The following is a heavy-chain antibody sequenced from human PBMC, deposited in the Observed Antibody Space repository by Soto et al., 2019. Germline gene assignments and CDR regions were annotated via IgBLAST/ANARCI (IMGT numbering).Heavy chain of an antibody. V-gene: IGHV1-69*12. CDR2: IIPIFGTA. Sequence: QVQLVQSGAEVKKPGSSVKVSCKASGGTFSSYAINWVRQAPGQGLEWMGGIIPIFGTADYAQKFQGRVTITADQTTSTAYMELSSLRSEDTAGDYCAQWLLGGNYYYSMGGWGEGTTVTVPP. D-gene: IGHD6-19*01. CDR1: GGTFSSYA. CDR3: AQWLLGGNYYYSMGG. J-gene: IGHJ6*04.